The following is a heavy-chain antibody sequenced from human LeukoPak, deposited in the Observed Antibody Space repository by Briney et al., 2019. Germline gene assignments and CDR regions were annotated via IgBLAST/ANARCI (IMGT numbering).Heavy chain of an antibody. D-gene: IGHD3-22*01. CDR2: MNPNSGNT. CDR1: GYTFTSYD. CDR3: ARGHRYDSSVGY. Sequence: ASVKVSCKASGYTFTSYDINRVRQATGQGLEWMGWMNPNSGNTGYAQKFQGRVTMTRNTSISTAYMELSSLRSEDTAVYYCARGHRYDSSVGYWGQGTLVTVSS. J-gene: IGHJ4*02. V-gene: IGHV1-8*01.